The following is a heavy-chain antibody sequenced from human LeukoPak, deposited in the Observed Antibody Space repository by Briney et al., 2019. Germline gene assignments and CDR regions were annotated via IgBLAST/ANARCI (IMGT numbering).Heavy chain of an antibody. V-gene: IGHV3-33*06. Sequence: GGSLRLSCAASGFTFSNYGMHWVRQAPGKGLDWVAVIWYEGSYKYYADSVKGRFTISRDNSKNTLCLQMNSLRAEDTAVYYCAKVVQYTASTGTGLDYWGQGTLVTVSS. D-gene: IGHD6-13*01. CDR1: GFTFSNYG. CDR2: IWYEGSYK. J-gene: IGHJ4*02. CDR3: AKVVQYTASTGTGLDY.